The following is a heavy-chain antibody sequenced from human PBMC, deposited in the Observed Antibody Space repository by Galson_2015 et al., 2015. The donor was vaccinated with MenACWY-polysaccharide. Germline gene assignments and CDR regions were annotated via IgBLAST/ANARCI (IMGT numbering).Heavy chain of an antibody. J-gene: IGHJ5*02. CDR2: ISSSGRTI. Sequence: SLRLSCAASGFTFSSFEMNWVRQAPGQGLVWVSYISSSGRTIYYADSVKGRFTISRDNAKNSLYLKMNSLRAEDTAVYYRARGRLITICGVVIPWFDPWGQGTLVTVSS. D-gene: IGHD3-3*01. V-gene: IGHV3-48*03. CDR1: GFTFSSFE. CDR3: ARGRLITICGVVIPWFDP.